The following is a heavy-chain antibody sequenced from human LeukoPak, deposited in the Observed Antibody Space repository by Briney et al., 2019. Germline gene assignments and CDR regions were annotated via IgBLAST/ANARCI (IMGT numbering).Heavy chain of an antibody. J-gene: IGHJ6*02. CDR1: GGSISSYY. D-gene: IGHD4-17*01. CDR2: IYYSGST. Sequence: SETLSLTCTVSGGSISSYYWSWIRQPPGKGLEWIGYIYYSGSTNYNPSLKSRVTISVDTSKNQFSLKLSSVTAADTAVYYCARLTPRCYYYGMDVWGQGTTVTVSS. CDR3: ARLTPRCYYYGMDV. V-gene: IGHV4-59*01.